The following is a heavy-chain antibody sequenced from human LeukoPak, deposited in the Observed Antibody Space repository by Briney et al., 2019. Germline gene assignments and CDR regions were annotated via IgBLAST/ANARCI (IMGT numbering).Heavy chain of an antibody. Sequence: GGSLRLSCAASGLTFSSYAMHWVRQAPGKGLEWVAVISYDGSNKYYADSVKGRFTISRDNSKNTLYLQMNSLRAEDTAVYYCARASTGEAYYFDYWGQGTLVTVSS. CDR1: GLTFSSYA. CDR3: ARASTGEAYYFDY. V-gene: IGHV3-30-3*01. J-gene: IGHJ4*02. D-gene: IGHD4-11*01. CDR2: ISYDGSNK.